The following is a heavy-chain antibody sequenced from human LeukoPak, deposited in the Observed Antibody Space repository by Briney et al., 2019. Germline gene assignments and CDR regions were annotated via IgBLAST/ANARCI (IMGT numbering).Heavy chain of an antibody. V-gene: IGHV1-18*01. Sequence: ASVKVSCKPSGYTFSTYGLSWVRQAPGQGLDWMGWISGNSGKTHYAQKFQDRVTLTTDTSSTTAFMELRSLSSDDTAMYYCARNAGSYFEFAPWGQGTLVTVSS. J-gene: IGHJ5*02. CDR2: ISGNSGKT. D-gene: IGHD1-26*01. CDR3: ARNAGSYFEFAP. CDR1: GYTFSTYG.